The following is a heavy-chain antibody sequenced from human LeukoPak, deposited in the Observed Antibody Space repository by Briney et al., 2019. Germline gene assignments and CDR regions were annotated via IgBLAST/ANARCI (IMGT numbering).Heavy chain of an antibody. D-gene: IGHD3-22*01. CDR3: AHENYYDSSGTDAFDI. CDR2: ISTGSNYI. CDR1: GFTFTSYG. J-gene: IGHJ3*02. Sequence: GGSLSLSSAASGFTFTSYGMHWVRQAPGKGLEWVSSISTGSNYIYYANSVKGRFTICRDNSKNTLYLQMNSLRAEDTAVYYCAHENYYDSSGTDAFDIWAQGTMVTVSS. V-gene: IGHV3-21*04.